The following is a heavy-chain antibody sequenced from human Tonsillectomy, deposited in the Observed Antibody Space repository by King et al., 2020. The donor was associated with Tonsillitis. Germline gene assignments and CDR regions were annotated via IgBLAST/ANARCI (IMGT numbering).Heavy chain of an antibody. Sequence: VQLQQWGAGLLKPSETLSLTCAVYGGSFSGYYWSWIRQPPGKGLEWIGEINHSGSTNYNPSLKSRVTLSVDTSKNQFSLKLSSVTAADTAVYYCARGVPYYYYDMDVWGQGTTVTVSS. CDR2: INHSGST. V-gene: IGHV4-34*01. CDR3: ARGVPYYYYDMDV. J-gene: IGHJ6*02. CDR1: GGSFSGYY. D-gene: IGHD6-6*01.